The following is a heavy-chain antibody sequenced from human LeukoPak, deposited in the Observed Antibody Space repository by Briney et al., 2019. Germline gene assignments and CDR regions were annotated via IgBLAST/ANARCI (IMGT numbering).Heavy chain of an antibody. J-gene: IGHJ3*02. V-gene: IGHV1-2*02. CDR1: GYTFTGYY. CDR2: INPNSGGT. Sequence: GASVKVSCKASGYTFTGYYMHWVRQAPGQGLDWMGWINPNSGGTNYAQKFQGRVTMTRDTSISTVYMELSSLRSEDTAVYYCARDRVGYSYGKAGAFDIWGQGTMVTVSS. D-gene: IGHD5-18*01. CDR3: ARDRVGYSYGKAGAFDI.